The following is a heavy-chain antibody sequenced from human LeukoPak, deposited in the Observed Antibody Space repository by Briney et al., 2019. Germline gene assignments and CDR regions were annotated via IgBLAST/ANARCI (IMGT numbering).Heavy chain of an antibody. CDR1: GGSISSSSYY. CDR3: AGHKYDSGSYYPY. V-gene: IGHV4-39*07. D-gene: IGHD3-10*01. CDR2: IYYSGST. Sequence: PSETLSLTCTVSGGSISSSSYYWGWIRQPRGKGLEWIGSIYYSGSTYYNPSLKSRVTISVDTSKNQFSLKLSSVTAADTAVYYCAGHKYDSGSYYPYWGQGTLVTVSS. J-gene: IGHJ4*02.